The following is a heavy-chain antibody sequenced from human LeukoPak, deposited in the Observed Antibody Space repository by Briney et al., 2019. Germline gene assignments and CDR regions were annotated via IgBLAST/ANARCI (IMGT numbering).Heavy chain of an antibody. Sequence: PGGSLRLSCAASGFTFSSYGMSWVRQAPGKGLEWVSAISGSGGSTYYADSVKGRFTISRDNSKNTLYLQMNSLRAEDTAVYYCSLDGSGVYYMDVWGKGTTVTVSS. CDR3: SLDGSGVYYMDV. D-gene: IGHD3-10*01. J-gene: IGHJ6*03. V-gene: IGHV3-23*01. CDR1: GFTFSSYG. CDR2: ISGSGGST.